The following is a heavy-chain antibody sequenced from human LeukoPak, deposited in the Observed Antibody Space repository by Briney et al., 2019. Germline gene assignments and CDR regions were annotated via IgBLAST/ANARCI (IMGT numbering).Heavy chain of an antibody. D-gene: IGHD3-22*01. CDR3: AAAEVRGFDP. J-gene: IGHJ5*02. Sequence: GASVKVSCKASGLTFTSSAMQWVRQARGQRLGWIGWIVVGSGNTNYAQKFQERVTITRDMSTSTAYMELSSLRSEDTAVYYCAAAEVRGFDPWGQGTLVTVSS. CDR2: IVVGSGNT. CDR1: GLTFTSSA. V-gene: IGHV1-58*02.